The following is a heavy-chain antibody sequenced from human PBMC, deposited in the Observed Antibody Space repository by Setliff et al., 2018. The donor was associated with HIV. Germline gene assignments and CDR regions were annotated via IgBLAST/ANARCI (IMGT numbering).Heavy chain of an antibody. CDR2: ISIGSGLT. CDR3: AAEINTDNNCCWFDP. CDR1: GFTFSRST. V-gene: IGHV1-58*02. D-gene: IGHD1-20*01. Sequence: SVKVSCKTSGFTFSRSTIQWVRQARGQPLEWVGWISIGSGLTKYEQKFHGRVTFTRDMSTSTAYMEVSSLRSDDTAVYYCAAEINTDNNCCWFDPWGQGTLVTVSS. J-gene: IGHJ5*02.